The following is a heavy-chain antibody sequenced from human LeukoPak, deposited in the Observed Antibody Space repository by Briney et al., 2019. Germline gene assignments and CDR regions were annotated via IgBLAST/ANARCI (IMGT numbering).Heavy chain of an antibody. CDR1: GYSFTSYW. J-gene: IGHJ4*02. CDR3: ARNRGDNTFDY. V-gene: IGHV5-51*01. CDR2: VYPGDSNT. Sequence: GEPLKISCKGSGYSFTSYWIAWVRQMPGKGLEWMGIVYPGDSNTRYSPSFEGQVTISADKSMNTAYLQWSSLKASDTAMYYCARNRGDNTFDYWGQGTLVTVSS. D-gene: IGHD3-10*01.